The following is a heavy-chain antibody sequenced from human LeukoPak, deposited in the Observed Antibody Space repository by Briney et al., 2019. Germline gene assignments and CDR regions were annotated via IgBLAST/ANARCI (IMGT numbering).Heavy chain of an antibody. V-gene: IGHV5-51*01. J-gene: IGHJ5*02. Sequence: GESLKISCEASGYRFSYYWIAWVRQMPGKGLEWMGVIYPYDSHTRYSPSFQGQVTISADKSISTAYLQWSSLKASDGAMYFCARLPNSGADLTWFDPWGQGTLVTVSS. CDR3: ARLPNSGADLTWFDP. D-gene: IGHD3-10*01. CDR1: GYRFSYYW. CDR2: IYPYDSHT.